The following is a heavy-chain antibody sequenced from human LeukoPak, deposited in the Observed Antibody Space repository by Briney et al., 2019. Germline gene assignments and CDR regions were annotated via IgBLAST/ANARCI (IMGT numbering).Heavy chain of an antibody. J-gene: IGHJ4*02. D-gene: IGHD6-13*01. CDR3: AKDSYSRGDY. CDR1: GLTFSSHW. V-gene: IGHV3-7*01. CDR2: IKQDGSVK. Sequence: PGGSLGLSCAASGLTFSSHWMSWVRQAPGKGLEWVANIKQDGSVKTYVDSVKGRFTISRDNAKNSLYLQMNSLRAEDTVVYYCAKDSYSRGDYWGQGTLVTVSS.